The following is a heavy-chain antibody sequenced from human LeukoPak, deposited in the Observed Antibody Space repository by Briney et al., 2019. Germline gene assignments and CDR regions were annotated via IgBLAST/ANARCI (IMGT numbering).Heavy chain of an antibody. V-gene: IGHV3-23*01. Sequence: GGSLRLSCAASGFTFSSYGMSWVRQAPGKGLEWVSAISGSGGSTYYADSVKGRFTISRDNSKNTLYLQMNSLRAEDTAVYYCASRDYYDSSGPPNYWGQGTLVTVSS. D-gene: IGHD3-22*01. J-gene: IGHJ4*02. CDR1: GFTFSSYG. CDR3: ASRDYYDSSGPPNY. CDR2: ISGSGGST.